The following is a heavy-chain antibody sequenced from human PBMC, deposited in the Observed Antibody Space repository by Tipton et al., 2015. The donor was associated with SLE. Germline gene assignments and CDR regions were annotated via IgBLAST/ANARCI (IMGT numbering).Heavy chain of an antibody. Sequence: TLSLTCTVSGGSISSYYWSWIRQPPGKGLEWIGYIYYSGSTNYNPSLKSRVTISVDTSKNQFSLKLSSVTAADTAVYYCASPVVPASYYGMDVWGQGTTVTVSS. CDR1: GGSISSYY. J-gene: IGHJ6*02. V-gene: IGHV4-59*12. CDR2: IYYSGST. CDR3: ASPVVPASYYGMDV. D-gene: IGHD2-2*01.